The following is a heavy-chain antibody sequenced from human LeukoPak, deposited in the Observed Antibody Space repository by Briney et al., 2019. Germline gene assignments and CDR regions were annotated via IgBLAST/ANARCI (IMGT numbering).Heavy chain of an antibody. CDR2: IYPGDSDT. J-gene: IGHJ4*02. CDR1: GYSFSSYW. V-gene: IGHV5-51*01. D-gene: IGHD2-2*01. CDR3: AKSRGACSSGTCYIDY. Sequence: GESLKISCKGSGYSFSSYWIAWGRQMPGKGLEWMGIIYPGDSDTRHSPSFQGQVTISADKSIRTAYLQWSSLKASDTAMYSCAKSRGACSSGTCYIDYWGQGPLVTVSS.